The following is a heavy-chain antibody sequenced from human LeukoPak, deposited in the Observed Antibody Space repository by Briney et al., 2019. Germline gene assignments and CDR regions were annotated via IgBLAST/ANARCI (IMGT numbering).Heavy chain of an antibody. V-gene: IGHV3-64D*06. D-gene: IGHD3-10*01. J-gene: IGHJ4*02. CDR3: VKDSWGPGGY. Sequence: GGSLRLSCSASGSTFSSYAMHWVRQAPGKGLEYVSAISSNGGSTYYADSVKGRFTISRDNSKNTLCLQMSSLRAEDTAVYYCVKDSWGPGGYWGQGTLVTVSS. CDR1: GSTFSSYA. CDR2: ISSNGGST.